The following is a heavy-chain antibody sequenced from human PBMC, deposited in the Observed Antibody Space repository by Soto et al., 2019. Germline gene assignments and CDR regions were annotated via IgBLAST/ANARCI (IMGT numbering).Heavy chain of an antibody. V-gene: IGHV4-39*01. CDR1: GGSISSSSYY. Sequence: QLQLQESGPGLVKPSETLSLTCTVSGGSISSSSYYWGWIRQPPGKGLEWIGSIYYSGSTYYNPSLKSRVTISIDTSKNQFSLKLSSVTAADTAVYYCARHYYGDYSAFDIWGQGTMVTVSS. CDR3: ARHYYGDYSAFDI. CDR2: IYYSGST. J-gene: IGHJ3*02. D-gene: IGHD4-17*01.